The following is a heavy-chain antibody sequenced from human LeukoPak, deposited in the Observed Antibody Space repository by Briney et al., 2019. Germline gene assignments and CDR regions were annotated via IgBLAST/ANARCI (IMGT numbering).Heavy chain of an antibody. CDR2: IDWSGGST. J-gene: IGHJ4*02. CDR3: ARSRSYYFNY. CDR1: GFTFDDYA. V-gene: IGHV3-20*04. Sequence: GGSLRLSCAASGFTFDDYAMTWVRQAPGKRLEWVSTIDWSGGSTSYADSVKGQFTISRDNAKNSLYLQMNSLRAEDTALYFCARSRSYYFNYWGQGTLVTVSS.